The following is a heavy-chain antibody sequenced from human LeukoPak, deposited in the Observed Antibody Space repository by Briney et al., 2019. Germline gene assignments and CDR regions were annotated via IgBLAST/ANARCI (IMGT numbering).Heavy chain of an antibody. CDR3: ATAAAATGGYYFDY. J-gene: IGHJ4*02. Sequence: GGPLRLSCAASGFTFSSYGMHWVRQAPGKGLEWVAVIWYDGSNKYYADSVKGRFTISRDNSKNTLYLQMNSLRAEDTAVYYCATAAAATGGYYFDYWGQGTLVTVSS. CDR1: GFTFSSYG. CDR2: IWYDGSNK. V-gene: IGHV3-33*01. D-gene: IGHD6-13*01.